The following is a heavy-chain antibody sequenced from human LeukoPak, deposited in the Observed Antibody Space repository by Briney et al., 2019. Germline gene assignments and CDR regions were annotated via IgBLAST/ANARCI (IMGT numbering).Heavy chain of an antibody. CDR2: IYSGGST. CDR1: GFTFSSNY. Sequence: PGGSLRLSCAASGFTFSSNYMSWVRQAPGKGLEWVSVIYSGGSTYYADSVKGRFTISRDNSKNTLYLQMNSLRAEDTAVYYCAREFPTPVAGYFDYWGQGTLVTVSS. J-gene: IGHJ4*02. CDR3: AREFPTPVAGYFDY. V-gene: IGHV3-66*01. D-gene: IGHD6-19*01.